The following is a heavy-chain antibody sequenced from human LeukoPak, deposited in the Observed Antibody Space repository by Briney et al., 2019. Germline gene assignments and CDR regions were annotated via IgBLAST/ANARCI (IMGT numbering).Heavy chain of an antibody. CDR1: GFTFSSYS. Sequence: EGSLRLSCAASGFTFSSYSMNWVRQAPGKGLEWVSSISSSSSYIYYADSVKGRFTISRDNAKNSLYLQMNSLRAEDTAVYYCARDQPLGYCSGGSCYSKPYYYYGMDVWGQGTTVTVSS. V-gene: IGHV3-21*01. CDR3: ARDQPLGYCSGGSCYSKPYYYYGMDV. J-gene: IGHJ6*02. CDR2: ISSSSSYI. D-gene: IGHD2-15*01.